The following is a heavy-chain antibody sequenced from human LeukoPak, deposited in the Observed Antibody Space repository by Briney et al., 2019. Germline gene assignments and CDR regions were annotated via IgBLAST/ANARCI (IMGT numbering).Heavy chain of an antibody. CDR1: GYTFTSYG. Sequence: ASVMVSCKTSGYTFTSYGISWVRQAPGQGLEWMGWISAYNGNTNYAQKVQGRVTMTTDTSTSTAYMELSSLRSDDTAVYYCARDGHDSSGYYEDYWGQGTLVTVSS. D-gene: IGHD3-22*01. J-gene: IGHJ4*02. CDR3: ARDGHDSSGYYEDY. V-gene: IGHV1-18*01. CDR2: ISAYNGNT.